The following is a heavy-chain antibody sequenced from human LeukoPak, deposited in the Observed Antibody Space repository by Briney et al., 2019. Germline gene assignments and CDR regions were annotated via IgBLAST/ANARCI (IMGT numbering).Heavy chain of an antibody. CDR1: GFTSSSYW. Sequence: PGGSLRLSCAASGFTSSSYWMSWVRQAPGKGLEWVANIKQDGSEKYYVDSMKGRFTISRDNAKNSLYLQMNSLRAEDTAVYYCARVYRSSSGYCFDYWGQGTLVTVSS. CDR2: IKQDGSEK. D-gene: IGHD6-6*01. J-gene: IGHJ4*02. V-gene: IGHV3-7*01. CDR3: ARVYRSSSGYCFDY.